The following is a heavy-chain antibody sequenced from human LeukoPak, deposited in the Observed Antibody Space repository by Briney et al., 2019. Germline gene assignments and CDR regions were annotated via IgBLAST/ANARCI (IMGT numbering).Heavy chain of an antibody. V-gene: IGHV4-59*01. CDR1: GGSISSYY. CDR2: IYYSENT. Sequence: SETLSLTCTVSGGSISSYYWSWIRQPPGKGLEWLGYIYYSENTNYNPSLKSRVTISVGTSKNQFSLKLNSVTAADTAVYYCARGGYCSGGSCYGGRVDYWGQGTLVTVSS. CDR3: ARGGYCSGGSCYGGRVDY. D-gene: IGHD2-15*01. J-gene: IGHJ4*02.